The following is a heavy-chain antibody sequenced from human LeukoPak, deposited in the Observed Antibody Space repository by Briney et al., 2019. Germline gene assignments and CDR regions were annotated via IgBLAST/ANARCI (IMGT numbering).Heavy chain of an antibody. J-gene: IGHJ4*02. V-gene: IGHV3-74*01. CDR2: INSDGSST. D-gene: IGHD3-22*01. CDR1: GFTFSSYW. CDR3: AREGVWYDSSGYYYYFDY. Sequence: QPGGSLRLSCAASGFTFSSYWMHWVRQAPGKGLVWVSRINSDGSSTSYADSVKGRFTISRDNAKNTLYLQMNSLGAEDTAVYYCAREGVWYDSSGYYYYFDYWGQGTLVTVSS.